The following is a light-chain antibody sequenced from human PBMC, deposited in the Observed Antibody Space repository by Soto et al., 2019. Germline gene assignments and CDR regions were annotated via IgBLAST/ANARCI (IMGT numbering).Light chain of an antibody. J-gene: IGLJ1*01. CDR3: QSADKSGSNYV. Sequence: SYELTQPPSVSVSPGQTARITCFGDALSKQYVSWYQQRPGQAPVLVIYKDTERPSGIPERFSGSTSGTTVTLTIRGVQAEDEADYFCQSADKSGSNYVFGTGTKVTVL. CDR1: ALSKQY. V-gene: IGLV3-25*03. CDR2: KDT.